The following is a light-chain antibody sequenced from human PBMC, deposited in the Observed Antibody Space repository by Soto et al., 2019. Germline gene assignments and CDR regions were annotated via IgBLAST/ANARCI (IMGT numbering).Light chain of an antibody. J-gene: IGLJ2*01. Sequence: QSVLTQPPSVSGAPGQRVTISCTGSSSNIGAGYDVHWYQQLPGTAPKLLIYGNSNRPSGVPDRFSGSKSGTSASLAITGLQAEAEAEYYGQSYDSSLSGNVVFGGGTKLTVL. CDR2: GNS. CDR1: SSNIGAGYD. V-gene: IGLV1-40*01. CDR3: QSYDSSLSGNVV.